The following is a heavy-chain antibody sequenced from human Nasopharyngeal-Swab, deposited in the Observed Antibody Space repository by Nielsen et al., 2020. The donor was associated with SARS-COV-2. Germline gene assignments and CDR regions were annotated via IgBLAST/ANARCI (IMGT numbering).Heavy chain of an antibody. D-gene: IGHD6-13*01. CDR2: IYYSGST. CDR1: GGSISSSSYY. Sequence: SETLSLTCTVSGGSISSSSYYWGWLRQPPGKGLEWIGSIYYSGSTYYNPSLKSRVTISVDTSKNQFSLKLSSVTAADTAVYYCARDGYSSIYWFDPWGQGTLVTVSS. CDR3: ARDGYSSIYWFDP. V-gene: IGHV4-39*07. J-gene: IGHJ5*02.